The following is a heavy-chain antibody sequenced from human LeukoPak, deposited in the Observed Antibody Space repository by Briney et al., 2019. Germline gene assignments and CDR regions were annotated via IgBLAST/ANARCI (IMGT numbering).Heavy chain of an antibody. CDR2: IGDSGGST. J-gene: IGHJ4*02. V-gene: IGHV3-23*01. CDR3: AKYRGFGDSYDS. CDR1: GFTLGAM. Sequence: GGSLRLSCAASGFTLGAMSWLRQAPGKGLEWVSTIGDSGGSTCYADSVKGRFTISRDNSKNTLYLQMNSLRAEDSAVYYCAKYRGFGDSYDSWGQGTLVTVSS. D-gene: IGHD3-10*01.